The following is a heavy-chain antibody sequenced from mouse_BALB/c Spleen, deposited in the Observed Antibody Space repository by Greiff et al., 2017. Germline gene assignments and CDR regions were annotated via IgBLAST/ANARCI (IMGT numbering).Heavy chain of an antibody. CDR3: ASLYYGSSYAWFAY. CDR1: GFSLTSYG. Sequence: QVQLKESGPGLVQPSQSLSITCTVSGFSLTSYGVHWVRQSPGKGLEWLGVIWSGGSTDYNAAFISRLSISKDNSKSQVFFKMNSLQANDTAIYYCASLYYGSSYAWFAYWGQGTLVTVSA. J-gene: IGHJ3*01. D-gene: IGHD1-1*01. V-gene: IGHV2-2*02. CDR2: IWSGGST.